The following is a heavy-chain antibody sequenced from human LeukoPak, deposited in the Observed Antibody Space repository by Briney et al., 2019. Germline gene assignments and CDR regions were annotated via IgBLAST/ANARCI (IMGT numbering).Heavy chain of an antibody. CDR3: ARHPYIAVAGTYYYYGMDV. CDR1: GFTFSSYS. Sequence: GGSLRLSCAASGFTFSSYSMNWVRQAPGKGLEWVSSISSSSSYIYYADSVKGRFTISRDNAKNSQYLQMNSLRAEDTAVYYCARHPYIAVAGTYYYYGMDVWGQGTTVTVSS. CDR2: ISSSSSYI. D-gene: IGHD6-19*01. V-gene: IGHV3-21*01. J-gene: IGHJ6*02.